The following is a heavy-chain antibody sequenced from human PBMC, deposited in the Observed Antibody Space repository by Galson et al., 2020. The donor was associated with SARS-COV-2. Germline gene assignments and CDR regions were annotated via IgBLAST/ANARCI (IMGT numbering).Heavy chain of an antibody. CDR1: GFTFSSYA. J-gene: IGHJ6*02. CDR2: ISGSGGST. V-gene: IGHV3-23*01. Sequence: GGSLRLSCAASGFTFSSYAMSWVRQAPGKGLEWVSAISGSGGSTYYADSVKGRFTISRDNSKNTLYLQMNSLRAEDTAVYYCAKDAFYDYVWGSYRDTGAGGMDVWGQGTTVTVSS. D-gene: IGHD3-16*02. CDR3: AKDAFYDYVWGSYRDTGAGGMDV.